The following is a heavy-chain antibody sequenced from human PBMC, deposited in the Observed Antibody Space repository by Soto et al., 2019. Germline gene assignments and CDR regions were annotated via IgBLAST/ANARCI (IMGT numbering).Heavy chain of an antibody. V-gene: IGHV1-46*01. J-gene: IGHJ4*02. D-gene: IGHD3-22*01. Sequence: QVQLVQSGAEVKKPGASVKVSCKASGYTFTSYYMHWVRQAPGQGLEWMGIINPSGGSTSYAQKFQGRVTMTRDTSTSTVYMELSSLRSEDTAVYYCARAGYYYDSSGYYYSYFDYWGQGNLVTVSS. CDR2: INPSGGST. CDR1: GYTFTSYY. CDR3: ARAGYYYDSSGYYYSYFDY.